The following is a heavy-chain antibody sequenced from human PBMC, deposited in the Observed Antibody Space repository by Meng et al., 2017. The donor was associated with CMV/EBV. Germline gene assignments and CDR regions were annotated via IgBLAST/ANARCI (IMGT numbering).Heavy chain of an antibody. J-gene: IGHJ4*02. V-gene: IGHV4-39*07. CDR2: IYYSGST. CDR1: SYY. CDR3: ARGLASLGYCSSTSCYLYYFDY. Sequence: SYYWGWIRQPPGKGLEWIGSIYYSGSTYYNPSLKSRATISVDTSKNQFSLKLSSVTAADTALYYCARGLASLGYCSSTSCYLYYFDYWGQGTLVTVSS. D-gene: IGHD2-2*01.